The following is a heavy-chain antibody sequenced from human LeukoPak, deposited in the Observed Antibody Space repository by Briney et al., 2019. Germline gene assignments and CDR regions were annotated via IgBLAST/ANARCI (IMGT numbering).Heavy chain of an antibody. CDR2: IYTSGST. Sequence: SETLSLTCTVSGGSISSYYWSWIRQPAGKGLEWIGRIYTSGSTNYNPSLKSRATMSVDTSKNQFSLKLSSVTAADTAVYYCARFRYLGGWTYYGMDVWGQGTTVTVSS. CDR3: ARFRYLGGWTYYGMDV. V-gene: IGHV4-4*07. D-gene: IGHD3-16*02. J-gene: IGHJ6*02. CDR1: GGSISSYY.